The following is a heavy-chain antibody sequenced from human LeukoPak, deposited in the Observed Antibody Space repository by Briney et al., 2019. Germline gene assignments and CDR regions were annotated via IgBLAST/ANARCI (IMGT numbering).Heavy chain of an antibody. J-gene: IGHJ4*02. CDR2: INHSGST. Sequence: SETLSLTCTVSGGSISGYYWSWIRQPPGKGLEWIGEINHSGSTNYNPSLKSRVTISVDTSKNQFSLKLSSVTAADTAVYYCARGLGRESGSYFPISFNFDYWGQGTLVTVSS. D-gene: IGHD1-26*01. CDR1: GGSISGYY. V-gene: IGHV4-34*01. CDR3: ARGLGRESGSYFPISFNFDY.